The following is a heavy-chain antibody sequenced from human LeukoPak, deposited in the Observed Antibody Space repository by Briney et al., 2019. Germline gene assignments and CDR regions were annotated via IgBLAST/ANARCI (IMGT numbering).Heavy chain of an antibody. V-gene: IGHV3-21*01. CDR2: ITSSSSYI. Sequence: GGSLRLSCAASGFTFSSYSMNWVRQAPGKGLEWVSSITSSSSYIYYADSVKGRFTISRDNAKNSLYLQMNSLRAEDTAVYYCARSYSGSRGTFDYWGQGTLVTVSS. D-gene: IGHD6-6*01. J-gene: IGHJ4*02. CDR3: ARSYSGSRGTFDY. CDR1: GFTFSSYS.